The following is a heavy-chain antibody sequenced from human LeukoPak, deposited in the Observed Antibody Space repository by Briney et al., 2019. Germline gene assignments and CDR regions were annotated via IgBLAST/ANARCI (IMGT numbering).Heavy chain of an antibody. J-gene: IGHJ5*02. CDR2: IRYDGSNK. V-gene: IGHV3-30*02. D-gene: IGHD4-23*01. CDR3: AKEYGGNSWDWFDP. Sequence: GGSLRLSCAASGFTFSSYAMHWVRQAPGKRLEWVAFIRYDGSNKYYADSVKGRFTISRDNSKNTLYLQMNSLRAEDTAVYYCAKEYGGNSWDWFDPWGQGTLVTVSS. CDR1: GFTFSSYA.